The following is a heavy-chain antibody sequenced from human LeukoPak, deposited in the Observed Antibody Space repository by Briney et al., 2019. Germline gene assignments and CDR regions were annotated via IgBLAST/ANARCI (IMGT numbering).Heavy chain of an antibody. J-gene: IGHJ4*02. CDR3: ATHMTTGDKFDS. V-gene: IGHV4-30-2*01. CDR1: GGSISSGIYS. CDR2: IQHSLT. D-gene: IGHD4-11*01. Sequence: SETLSLTCTVSGGSISSGIYSWSWIRQPPGKGLEWIGYIQHSLTSYNPSLKSRVTISVDRSKNQFSLKVSSVTAADTAVYYCATHMTTGDKFDSWGQGTWSPSPQ.